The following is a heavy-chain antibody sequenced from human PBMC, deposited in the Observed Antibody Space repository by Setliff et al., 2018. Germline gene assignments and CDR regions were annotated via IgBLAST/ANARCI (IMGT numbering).Heavy chain of an antibody. CDR1: GGTFSSYA. D-gene: IGHD3-16*01. V-gene: IGHV1-69*06. CDR2: IIPIFGTA. J-gene: IGHJ3*01. CDR3: ARSDHLVVDGFDV. Sequence: ASVKVSCKASGGTFSSYAISWVRQAPGQGLEWMGRIIPIFGTANYAQKFQGRVTMTDDTSTDTAYMELSSLRSEDTAVYFCARSDHLVVDGFDVWGQGTMVTVSS.